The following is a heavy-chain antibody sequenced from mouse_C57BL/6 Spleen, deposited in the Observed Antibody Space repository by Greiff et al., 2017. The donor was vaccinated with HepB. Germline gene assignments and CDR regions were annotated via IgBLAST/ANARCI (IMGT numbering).Heavy chain of an antibody. CDR1: GYTFTSYW. D-gene: IGHD3-2*02. CDR2: IDPSDSYT. Sequence: QVQLQQPGAELVMPGASVKLSCKASGYTFTSYWMHWVKQRPGQGLEWIGEIDPSDSYTNYNQKFKGKSTLTVDKSSSTAYMKLSSLTSEDSAVYYCARKGGSGDAMDYWGQGTSVTVSS. V-gene: IGHV1-69*01. J-gene: IGHJ4*01. CDR3: ARKGGSGDAMDY.